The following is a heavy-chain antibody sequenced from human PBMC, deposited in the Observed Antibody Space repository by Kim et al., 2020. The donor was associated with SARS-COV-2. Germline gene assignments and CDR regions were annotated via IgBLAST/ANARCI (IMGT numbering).Heavy chain of an antibody. V-gene: IGHV4-59*01. D-gene: IGHD5-18*01. CDR3: ARAYGYGYSWFES. Sequence: YNASLKTRVTIAADRSRNQFSLELTSVSAADTARYYCARAYGYGYSWFESWGQGILVTVSS. J-gene: IGHJ5*01.